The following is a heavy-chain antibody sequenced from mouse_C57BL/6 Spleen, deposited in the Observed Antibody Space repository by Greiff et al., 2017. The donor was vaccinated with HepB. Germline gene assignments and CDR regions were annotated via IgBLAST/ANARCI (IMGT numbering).Heavy chain of an antibody. Sequence: VKLMESGPGLVAPSQSLSITCTVSGFSLTSYGVHWVRQPPGKGLEWLVVIWSDGSTTYNSALKSRLSISKDNSKSQVFLKMNSLQTDDTAMYYCARHYDRYWYFDVWGTGTTVTVSS. D-gene: IGHD2-3*01. CDR1: GFSLTSYG. V-gene: IGHV2-6-1*01. CDR2: IWSDGST. CDR3: ARHYDRYWYFDV. J-gene: IGHJ1*03.